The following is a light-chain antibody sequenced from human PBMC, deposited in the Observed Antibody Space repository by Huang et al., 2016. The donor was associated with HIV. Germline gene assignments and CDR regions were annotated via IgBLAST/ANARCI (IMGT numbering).Light chain of an antibody. V-gene: IGKV4-1*01. CDR2: WAS. CDR3: QQYFSTPRT. J-gene: IGKJ1*01. Sequence: DIVMTQSPDSLTVSLGERATINCKSSQSILQTSQNKNCLSWFQQKPGQPPKLLMHWASTRESGVPDRFSGSGSGTDFTLTINGLQAEDVAVYYCQQYFSTPRTFGQGTRVEIK. CDR1: QSILQTSQNKNC.